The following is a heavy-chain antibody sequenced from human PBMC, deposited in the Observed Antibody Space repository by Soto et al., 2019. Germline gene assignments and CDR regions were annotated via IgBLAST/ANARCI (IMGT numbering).Heavy chain of an antibody. CDR2: IVVGSGNT. D-gene: IGHD1-26*01. J-gene: IGHJ4*02. CDR1: TFTFTSSA. Sequence: QMQLVQSGPEVKKPGTSVKVSCKASTFTFTSSAVQWVRQARGQRLEWIGWIVVGSGNTKYAQNFQERVTITRYMSSGTAYLELSSLRSEDTAVYYCATHREGATYYFDYWGQGTLLTVSS. CDR3: ATHREGATYYFDY. V-gene: IGHV1-58*01.